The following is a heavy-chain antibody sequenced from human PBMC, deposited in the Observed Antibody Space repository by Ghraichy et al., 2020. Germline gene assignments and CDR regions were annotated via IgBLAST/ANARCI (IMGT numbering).Heavy chain of an antibody. Sequence: GGSLRLSCAASGFTFSSYSMNWVRQAPGKGLEWVSSISSSGSYIYYADSVNGRFTISRDNAKNSLYLQMNSLRAEDTAVYYCARSSWSDAFDIWGQGTMVTVSS. CDR2: ISSSGSYI. D-gene: IGHD6-13*01. CDR1: GFTFSSYS. CDR3: ARSSWSDAFDI. V-gene: IGHV3-21*01. J-gene: IGHJ3*02.